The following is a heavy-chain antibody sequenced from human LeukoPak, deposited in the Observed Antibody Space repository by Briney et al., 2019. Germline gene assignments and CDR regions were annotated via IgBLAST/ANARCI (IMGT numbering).Heavy chain of an antibody. CDR2: INTSSGGT. D-gene: IGHD1-26*01. J-gene: IGHJ3*02. CDR3: ARDPANGRPDSFDI. V-gene: IGHV1-46*01. CDR1: GYPFTTYL. Sequence: GASVKVSCKASGYPFTTYLIHWVRQAPGQGLEWLGEINTSSGGTNCAPKFQGRVTMTRDTSTSTVYMELSSLTSEDTAVYLCARDPANGRPDSFDIWGQGTMVTVSS.